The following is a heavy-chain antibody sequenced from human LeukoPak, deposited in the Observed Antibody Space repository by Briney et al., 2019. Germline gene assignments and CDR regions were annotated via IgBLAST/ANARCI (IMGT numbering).Heavy chain of an antibody. J-gene: IGHJ4*02. CDR2: ISSSSSYI. CDR3: ATYDILTGYDY. D-gene: IGHD3-9*01. Sequence: GGSLRLSCSASGFTFSSYSMNWVRQAPGKGLEWVSSISSSSSYIYYADSVKGRFTISRDNAKNSLYLQMNSLRAEDTAVYYCATYDILTGYDYWGQGTLVTVSS. CDR1: GFTFSSYS. V-gene: IGHV3-21*01.